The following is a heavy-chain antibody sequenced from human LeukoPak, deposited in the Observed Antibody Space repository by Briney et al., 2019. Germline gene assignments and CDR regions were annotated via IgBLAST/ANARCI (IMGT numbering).Heavy chain of an antibody. Sequence: SETLSLTCAVYGGSFSGYYWSWISQPPGKGLEWIGKINHSGSTDYNASLKSRVTISVDKYKKQFSLELSSGTAADTAVYYCARGEGYSYGYFFYWGQGTLVTVSS. CDR3: ARGEGYSYGYFFY. V-gene: IGHV4-34*01. CDR2: INHSGST. D-gene: IGHD5-18*01. CDR1: GGSFSGYY. J-gene: IGHJ4*02.